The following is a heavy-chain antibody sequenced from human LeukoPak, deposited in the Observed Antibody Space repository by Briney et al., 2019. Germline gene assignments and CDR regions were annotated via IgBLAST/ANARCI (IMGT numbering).Heavy chain of an antibody. CDR2: TSYSEGT. J-gene: IGHJ4*02. CDR1: GGSVSRGGYY. CDR3: ATADWESFYFDS. V-gene: IGHV4-31*03. Sequence: SETLSLTCTVSGGSVSRGGYYWNWIRQHPGKGLEWIGFTSYSEGTSYNQSLMSRITISVDISQNQFSLKMRDVTAADTAVYFCATADWESFYFDSWGQGALVAVSS. D-gene: IGHD1-26*01.